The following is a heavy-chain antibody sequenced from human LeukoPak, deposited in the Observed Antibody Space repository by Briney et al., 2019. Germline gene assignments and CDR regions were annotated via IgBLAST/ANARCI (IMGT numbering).Heavy chain of an antibody. CDR3: ARERYYDSSGYYFTPSYYYYMDV. CDR1: GYTFTGYG. Sequence: ASVKVSCTASGYTFTGYGISWVRQGPGQGFEWMGWISAYNGNTNYAQKLRGSVTMTTDTSTSTAYMELRSLRSDDTAVYYCARERYYDSSGYYFTPSYYYYMDVWGKGTTVTVSS. CDR2: ISAYNGNT. J-gene: IGHJ6*03. D-gene: IGHD3-22*01. V-gene: IGHV1-18*01.